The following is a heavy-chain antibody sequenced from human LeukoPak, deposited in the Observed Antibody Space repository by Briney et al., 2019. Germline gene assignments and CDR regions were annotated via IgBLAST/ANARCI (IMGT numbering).Heavy chain of an antibody. Sequence: GGSLRLSRAASGFTFSSYAMSWVRQAPGKGLEWVSAISGSGGSTCYADSVKGRFTISRDNSKNTLYLQMNSLRAEDTAVYYCATLWFGELLFVPFDYWGQGTLVTVSS. CDR2: ISGSGGST. CDR3: ATLWFGELLFVPFDY. CDR1: GFTFSSYA. J-gene: IGHJ4*02. D-gene: IGHD3-10*01. V-gene: IGHV3-23*01.